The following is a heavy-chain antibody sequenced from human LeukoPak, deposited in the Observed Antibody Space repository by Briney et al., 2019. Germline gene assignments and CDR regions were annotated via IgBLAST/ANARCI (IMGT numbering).Heavy chain of an antibody. D-gene: IGHD2-15*01. CDR1: GYTFTGYY. CDR2: INPNSGGA. V-gene: IGHV1-2*02. CDR3: ARGGLVVVVAATPSTTPGLLHWLDP. Sequence: ASVKVSCKASGYTFTGYYMHWVRQAPGQGLEWMGWINPNSGGANFAQKFQGRVTMTRDTSISTVYMELSRLTSHDTAVYYCARGGLVVVVAATPSTTPGLLHWLDPWGQGTLVSVSS. J-gene: IGHJ5*02.